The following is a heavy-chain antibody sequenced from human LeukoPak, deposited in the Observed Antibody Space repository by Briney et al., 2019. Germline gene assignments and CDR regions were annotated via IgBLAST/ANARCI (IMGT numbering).Heavy chain of an antibody. D-gene: IGHD5-24*01. CDR3: ARDPLRWLQNNYYYYYMDV. J-gene: IGHJ6*03. CDR1: GFTFSSYG. Sequence: GGSLRLSCATSGFTFSSYGMNWVRQAPGKRLEWVSYIISTSRTIYDADSVKGRFTISRDNAKNSLYLQMNSLRDEDTAVYYCARDPLRWLQNNYYYYYMDVWGKGTTVTVSS. V-gene: IGHV3-48*02. CDR2: IISTSRTI.